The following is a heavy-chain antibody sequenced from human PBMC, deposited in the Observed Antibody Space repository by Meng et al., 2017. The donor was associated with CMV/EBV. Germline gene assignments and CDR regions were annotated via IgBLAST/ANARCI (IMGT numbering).Heavy chain of an antibody. CDR1: GYTFTGYY. D-gene: IGHD3-3*01. CDR2: INPNSGGT. J-gene: IGHJ6*02. CDR3: ARDFTYYDFWSGYLSETRNYYYGMDV. V-gene: IGHV1-2*02. Sequence: ASVKVSCKASGYTFTGYYMHWVRQAPGQGLEWMGWINPNSGGTNYAQKFQGRVTRTRDTSISTAYMELSRLRSDDTAVYYCARDFTYYDFWSGYLSETRNYYYGMDVWGQGTTVTVSS.